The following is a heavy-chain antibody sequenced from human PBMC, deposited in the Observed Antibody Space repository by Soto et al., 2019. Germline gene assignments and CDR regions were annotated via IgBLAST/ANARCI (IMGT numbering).Heavy chain of an antibody. V-gene: IGHV1-46*01. J-gene: IGHJ6*02. D-gene: IGHD3-9*01. CDR3: AGSGYPYGMDV. CDR2: INPSGGSA. CDR1: GYTFTSYY. Sequence: ASVKVSCKASGYTFTSYYMHWVRQAPGQGLEWMGIINPSGGSASYTQKFQGRVTMTRDTSTSTVYMELSSLRSEDTAVYYCAGSGYPYGMDVWGQGTTVTVSS.